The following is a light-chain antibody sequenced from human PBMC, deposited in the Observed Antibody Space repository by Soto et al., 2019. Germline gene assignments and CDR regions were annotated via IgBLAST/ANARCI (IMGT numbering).Light chain of an antibody. CDR3: QQYNNWPGT. CDR2: GAS. Sequence: EIVLTQSPDTLSVSPGERATLSCRASQSISRTLAWYQQKSGQPPRLLIFGASIRATGIPARFSGSGSGTEFTLTIGSLQSEDCALYYCQQYNNWPGTFGQGTKVDIK. V-gene: IGKV3-15*01. CDR1: QSISRT. J-gene: IGKJ1*01.